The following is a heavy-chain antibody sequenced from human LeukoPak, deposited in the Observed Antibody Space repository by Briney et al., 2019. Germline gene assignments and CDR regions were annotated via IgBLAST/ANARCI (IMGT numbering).Heavy chain of an antibody. CDR1: GYTFTSYG. CDR3: ARTVTATLHYIYYFDY. Sequence: EASVKVSCKASGYTFTSYGISWVRQAPGQGLEWMGWISAYNGNTNYAQKFQGRVTITADKSTSTAYMELSSLRSEDTAVYYCARTVTATLHYIYYFDYWGQGTLVTVSS. J-gene: IGHJ4*02. D-gene: IGHD2-21*02. CDR2: ISAYNGNT. V-gene: IGHV1-18*01.